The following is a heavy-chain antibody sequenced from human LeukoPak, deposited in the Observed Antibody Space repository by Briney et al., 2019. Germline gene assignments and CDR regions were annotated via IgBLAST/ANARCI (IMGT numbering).Heavy chain of an antibody. V-gene: IGHV3-74*01. CDR3: ARMGEWSKN. D-gene: IGHD3-16*01. CDR2: INSDGSST. J-gene: IGHJ4*02. CDR1: GFTFSRYY. Sequence: RPGGSLRLSCAASGFTFSRYYMHWVRQAPGKGLVWVSRINSDGSSTTYADSVRGRFTISRDNAKNTLYLQMNSLKVEDTAVYYCARMGEWSKNWGQGTLVTVSS.